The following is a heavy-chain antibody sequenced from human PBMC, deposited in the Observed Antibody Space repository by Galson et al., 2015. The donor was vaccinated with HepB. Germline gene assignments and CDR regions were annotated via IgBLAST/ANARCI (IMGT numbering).Heavy chain of an antibody. D-gene: IGHD1-20*01. J-gene: IGHJ4*02. V-gene: IGHV1-18*01. CDR3: ARGDSSYNGDEHYFDY. CDR1: GYSFSNYG. CDR2: ISGYSLNTKYVHIST. Sequence: SVKVSCKAFGYSFSNYGFSWVRQAPGQGLEWMGWISGYSLNTKYVHISTNYAQKFQDRVTMTTDTSTSTAYMELRGLRSDDTAVYFCARGDSSYNGDEHYFDYWGQGSLITVFS.